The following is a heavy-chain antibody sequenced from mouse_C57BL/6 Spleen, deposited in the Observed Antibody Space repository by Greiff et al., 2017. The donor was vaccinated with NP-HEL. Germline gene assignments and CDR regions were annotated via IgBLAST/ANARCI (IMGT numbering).Heavy chain of an antibody. V-gene: IGHV1-53*01. CDR2: INPSNGGT. Sequence: QVQLQQPGTELVKPGASVKLSCKASGYTFTSYWMHWVKQRPGQGLEWIGNINPSNGGTNYNEKFKSKATLTVDKSSSTAYMQLSSLTSEDSAVYYSARRGVVATRYYAMDYWGQGTSVTVSS. CDR1: GYTFTSYW. D-gene: IGHD1-1*01. CDR3: ARRGVVATRYYAMDY. J-gene: IGHJ4*01.